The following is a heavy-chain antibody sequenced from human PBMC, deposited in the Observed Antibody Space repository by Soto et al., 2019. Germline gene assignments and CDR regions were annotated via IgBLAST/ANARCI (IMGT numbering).Heavy chain of an antibody. V-gene: IGHV1-46*01. J-gene: IGHJ5*02. CDR3: ARGTGYSSRWYGVRFDP. CDR1: GYTFTSYY. Sequence: QVQLVQSGAEVKKPGASVKVSCKASGYTFTSYYMHWVRQAPGQGLEWMGIITPSGGSTSYAQKFLGRVTMTRDTSTSTVYMELSSLRSEDTAVYYCARGTGYSSRWYGVRFDPWGQGTLVTVSS. D-gene: IGHD6-13*01. CDR2: ITPSGGST.